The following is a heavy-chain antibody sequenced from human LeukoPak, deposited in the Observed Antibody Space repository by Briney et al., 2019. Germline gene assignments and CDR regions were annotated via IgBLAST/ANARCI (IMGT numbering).Heavy chain of an antibody. CDR2: IYSGGST. CDR1: GFTVSSNY. J-gene: IGHJ4*02. Sequence: PGGSLSLSWAASGFTVSSNYMSWVRPAPGKGLEWVSVIYSGGSTYYADSVKGRFTISRDNSKNTLYLQMNSLRAEDTAVYYCARVAVAGIDYWGQGTLVTVSS. V-gene: IGHV3-53*01. D-gene: IGHD6-19*01. CDR3: ARVAVAGIDY.